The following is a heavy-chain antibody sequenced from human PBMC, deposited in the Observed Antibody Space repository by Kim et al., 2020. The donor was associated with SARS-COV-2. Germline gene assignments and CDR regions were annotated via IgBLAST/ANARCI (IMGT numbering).Heavy chain of an antibody. J-gene: IGHJ4*02. CDR2: INTKDGDT. D-gene: IGHD3-10*01. CDR3: VRDTWWELKDV. Sequence: ASVKVSCKTSGYIFSIYGISWVRQAPGQGLEWMGWINTKDGDTKYVQKFQDRVTMTTDSSTSTAYMELRSLKFDDTAVYYCVRDTWWELKDVWGQGTMVTVSS. CDR1: GYIFSIYG. V-gene: IGHV1-18*01.